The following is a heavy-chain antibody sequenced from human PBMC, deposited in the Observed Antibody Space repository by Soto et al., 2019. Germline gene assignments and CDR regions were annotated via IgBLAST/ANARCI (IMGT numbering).Heavy chain of an antibody. CDR1: GYTVNNSG. CDR2: ISAKNGNT. V-gene: IGHV1-18*04. J-gene: IGHJ4*02. CDR3: TRDLGDIVVVSAATEFDH. D-gene: IGHD2-2*01. Sequence: QVQLVQSGAEVKKPGASVKVSCKASGYTVNNSGISWVRQAPGRGLEWMGWISAKNGNTNYAQKFQGRVTMTTDTATRTAYVDLRRLRSDDTAVYFCTRDLGDIVVVSAATEFDHWGQGTLVTVSS.